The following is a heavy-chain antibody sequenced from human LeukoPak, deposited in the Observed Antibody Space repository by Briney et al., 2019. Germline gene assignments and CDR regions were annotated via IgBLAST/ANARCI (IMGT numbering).Heavy chain of an antibody. J-gene: IGHJ5*02. CDR2: INPNSGGT. CDR3: ARGRGSSSLNWFDP. Sequence: ASVKVSCEASGYTFTGYYMRWVRQAGGQVLEWMGWINPNSGGTNYAQKFQGRVTMTRDTSISTAHMELSRLRSDDTAVYYCARGRGSSSLNWFDPWGQGTLVTVSS. CDR1: GYTFTGYY. D-gene: IGHD6-13*01. V-gene: IGHV1-2*02.